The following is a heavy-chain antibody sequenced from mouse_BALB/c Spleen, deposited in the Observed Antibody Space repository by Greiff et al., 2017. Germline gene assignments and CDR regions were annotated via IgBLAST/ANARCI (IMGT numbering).Heavy chain of an antibody. CDR1: GFNIKDYY. CDR3: TSIYYGNRAWFAY. J-gene: IGHJ3*01. Sequence: EVKLMESGAELVRSGASVKLSCTASGFNIKDYYMHWVKQRPEQGLEWIGWIDPENGDTEYAPKFQGKATMTADTSSNTAYLQLSSLTSEDTAVYYCTSIYYGNRAWFAYWGQGTLVTVSA. V-gene: IGHV14-4*02. CDR2: IDPENGDT. D-gene: IGHD2-1*01.